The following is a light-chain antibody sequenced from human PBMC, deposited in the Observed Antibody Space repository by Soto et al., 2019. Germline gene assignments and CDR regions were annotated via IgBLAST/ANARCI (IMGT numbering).Light chain of an antibody. CDR1: SSDVGSYNL. J-gene: IGLJ1*01. CDR2: EVS. CDR3: CSYAGSNTNV. V-gene: IGLV2-23*02. Sequence: QSALTQPASVSGSPGQSITISCTGTSSDVGSYNLVSWYQKHPGKAPKLMIYEVSKRPSGVSDRFSGSKSGNTASLTISGLQAEDEADYYCCSYAGSNTNVFATGTKVTVL.